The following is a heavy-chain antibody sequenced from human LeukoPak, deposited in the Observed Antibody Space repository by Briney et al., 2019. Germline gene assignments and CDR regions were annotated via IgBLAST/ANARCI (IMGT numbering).Heavy chain of an antibody. CDR3: ARLGGGASDY. V-gene: IGHV4-39*01. J-gene: IGHJ4*02. CDR1: GGSISSSSYY. CDR2: IYYSGST. Sequence: SETLSLTCTVSGGSISSSSYYWGWIRQPPGKGLEWIGSIYYSGSTYYNPSLKSRVTISVDTSKNQFSLKLSFVTAADTAVYYCARLGGGASDYWGQGTLVTVSS. D-gene: IGHD2-21*01.